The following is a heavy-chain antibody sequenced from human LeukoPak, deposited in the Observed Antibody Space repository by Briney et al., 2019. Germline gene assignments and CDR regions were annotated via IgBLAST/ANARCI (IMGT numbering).Heavy chain of an antibody. J-gene: IGHJ5*02. Sequence: PGGSLRLSCAASGFTFSSYTMNWVRQAPGKGLEWVSSISSSSKYIYYADSLKGRFTISRDNAKNSLYLQMNSLRAEDTAVYYCARDGQRGGFDPWGQGTLVTVSS. CDR2: ISSSSKYI. CDR1: GFTFSSYT. V-gene: IGHV3-21*01. CDR3: ARDGQRGGFDP. D-gene: IGHD6-25*01.